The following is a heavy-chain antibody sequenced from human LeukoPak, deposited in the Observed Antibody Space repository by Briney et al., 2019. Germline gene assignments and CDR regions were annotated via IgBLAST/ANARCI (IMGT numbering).Heavy chain of an antibody. CDR1: GYTFTSYG. CDR2: ISAYNGNT. Sequence: ASVKVSCKASGYTFTSYGISWVRQAPGQGREWMGWISAYNGNTNYAQKLQGRVTMTTDTSTSTAYMELRSLRSDDTAVYYCARVYYCSGGSCYPPFDYWGQGTLVTVSS. D-gene: IGHD2-15*01. J-gene: IGHJ4*02. V-gene: IGHV1-18*01. CDR3: ARVYYCSGGSCYPPFDY.